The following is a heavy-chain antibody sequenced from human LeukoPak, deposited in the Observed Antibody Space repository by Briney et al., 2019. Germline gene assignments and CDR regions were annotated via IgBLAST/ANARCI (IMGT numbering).Heavy chain of an antibody. V-gene: IGHV4-31*03. CDR1: GGSISSGGYY. D-gene: IGHD3-22*01. J-gene: IGHJ4*02. Sequence: PSETLSLTCTVSGGSISSGGYYWSWIRQHPGKGLEWIGYIYYSGSTYYNPSLKSRVTISVDTSKNQFSLKLSSVTAADTAVYYCARDEDDSSGYYLNYWGRGTLVTVSS. CDR3: ARDEDDSSGYYLNY. CDR2: IYYSGST.